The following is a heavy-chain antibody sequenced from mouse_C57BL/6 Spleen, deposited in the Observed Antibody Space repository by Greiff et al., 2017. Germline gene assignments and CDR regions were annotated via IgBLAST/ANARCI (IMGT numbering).Heavy chain of an antibody. V-gene: IGHV3-6*01. CDR2: ISYDGSN. J-gene: IGHJ3*01. CDR3: ATYDYDGFAY. Sequence: DVKLQESGPGLVKPSQSLSLTCSVTGYSITSGYYWNWIRQFPGNKLEWMGYISYDGSNNYNPSLKNRISITRDTSKNQFFLKLNSVTTEDTATYYCATYDYDGFAYWGQGTLVTVSA. CDR1: GYSITSGYY. D-gene: IGHD2-4*01.